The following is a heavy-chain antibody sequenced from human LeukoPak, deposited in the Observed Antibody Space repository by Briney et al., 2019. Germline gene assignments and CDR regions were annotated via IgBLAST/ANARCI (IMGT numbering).Heavy chain of an antibody. CDR3: AKAGSIRFDY. V-gene: IGHV3-30*18. J-gene: IGHJ4*02. Sequence: GGSLRLSCAASGSTFSSYSMNWVRQAPGKGLEWVAVISYDVGKKYYADSVKGRFTISRDNSKNTLYLQMNSLRAEDTAVYYCAKAGSIRFDYWGQGTLVTVSS. CDR2: ISYDVGKK. D-gene: IGHD1-26*01. CDR1: GSTFSSYS.